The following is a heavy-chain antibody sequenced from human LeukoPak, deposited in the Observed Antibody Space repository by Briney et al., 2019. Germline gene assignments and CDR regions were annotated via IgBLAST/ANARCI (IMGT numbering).Heavy chain of an antibody. J-gene: IGHJ3*02. CDR2: IIPIFGRA. V-gene: IGHV1-69*05. Sequence: SVKVSCKASGGTFSSYAISWVRQAPGQGLEWMGGIIPIFGRANYAQKFQGRVTITTDESTSTAYMELSSLRSEDTAVYYCATGGRDSSGYYLDAFDIWGQGTMVTVSS. CDR1: GGTFSSYA. D-gene: IGHD3-22*01. CDR3: ATGGRDSSGYYLDAFDI.